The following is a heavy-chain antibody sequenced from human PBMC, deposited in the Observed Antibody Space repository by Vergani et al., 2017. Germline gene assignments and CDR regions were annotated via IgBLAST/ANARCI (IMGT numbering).Heavy chain of an antibody. V-gene: IGHV7-4-1*01. J-gene: IGHJ4*02. Sequence: QVKLVQSGSELRKPGASVEISCQTSGYLFNSYALSWVRQAPGQGLQWIGWINTNTAKSTYAQAFTGRFVFSLDTSISTAYLQIGSLKAEDTAVYFCARAKRGRLAVGATDSWGQGTLLTVSS. CDR1: GYLFNSYA. CDR3: ARAKRGRLAVGATDS. CDR2: INTNTAKS. D-gene: IGHD6-19*01.